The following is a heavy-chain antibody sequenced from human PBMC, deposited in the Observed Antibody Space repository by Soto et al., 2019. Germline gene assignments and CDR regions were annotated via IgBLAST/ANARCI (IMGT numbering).Heavy chain of an antibody. CDR1: GFTFSDYY. CDR2: ISSSGSTI. V-gene: IGHV3-11*01. J-gene: IGHJ4*02. Sequence: QVQLVESGGGLVKPGGSLRLSCAASGFTFSDYYMSWIRQAPGKGLEWVSYISSSGSTIYYPDSVKGRFTISRDNAKNSRYLQMKSLRAADTAVYYCARDPRVDSFAYWGPGTLVTVSS. D-gene: IGHD2-15*01. CDR3: ARDPRVDSFAY.